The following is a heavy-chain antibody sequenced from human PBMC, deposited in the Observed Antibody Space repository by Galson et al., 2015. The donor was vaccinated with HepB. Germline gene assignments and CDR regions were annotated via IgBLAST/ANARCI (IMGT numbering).Heavy chain of an antibody. J-gene: IGHJ6*02. Sequence: SVKVSCKASGGTFSSYAISWVRQAPGQGLEWMGGIIPIFGTANYAQKFQGRVTITADESTSTAYMELSSLRSEDTAVYYCARDIAAAGTVRVGVDRPYGMDVWGQGTTVTVSS. CDR3: ARDIAAAGTVRVGVDRPYGMDV. V-gene: IGHV1-69*13. CDR2: IIPIFGTA. D-gene: IGHD6-13*01. CDR1: GGTFSSYA.